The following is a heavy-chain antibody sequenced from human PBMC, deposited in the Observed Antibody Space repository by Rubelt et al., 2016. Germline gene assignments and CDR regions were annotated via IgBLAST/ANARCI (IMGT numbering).Heavy chain of an antibody. CDR1: GFTFSSYA. CDR3: AKSIQKTMYYFDY. J-gene: IGHJ4*02. V-gene: IGHV3-23*04. D-gene: IGHD5-18*01. Sequence: EVQLVESGGGLVQPGGSLRLSCAASGFTFSSYAMSWVRQAPGKGLEYVSAISSNGGSTYYANSVKGRFTISRDNSKITLYLQMNNLRAEETAGYYCAKSIQKTMYYFDYWGQETLVTVSS. CDR2: ISSNGGST.